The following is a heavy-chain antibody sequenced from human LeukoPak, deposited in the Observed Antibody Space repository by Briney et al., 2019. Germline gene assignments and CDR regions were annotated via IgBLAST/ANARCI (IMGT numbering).Heavy chain of an antibody. V-gene: IGHV3-30*02. CDR3: ARGSHYYDSSGYYPWDY. CDR2: IRYDGSNK. J-gene: IGHJ4*02. CDR1: GFTFSSYG. D-gene: IGHD3-22*01. Sequence: PGGSLRLSCAASGFTFSSYGMHWVRQAPGKGLEWVAFIRYDGSNKYYADSVKGRFTISRDNSKNTLYLQMNSLRAEDTAVYYCARGSHYYDSSGYYPWDYWGQGTLVTVSS.